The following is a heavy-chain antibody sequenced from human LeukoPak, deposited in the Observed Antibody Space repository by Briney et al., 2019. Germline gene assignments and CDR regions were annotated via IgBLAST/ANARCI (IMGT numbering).Heavy chain of an antibody. J-gene: IGHJ5*02. V-gene: IGHV5-51*01. CDR3: ARHDPHSRGYVNRFDP. CDR1: GYSFTSYW. CDR2: IYPGDSDT. Sequence: GESLKISCKGSGYSFTSYWIGWVRQMPGKGLEWMGIIYPGDSDTRYSPSFQGQVTISADKSISTAYLQWSSLRASDTAMYYCARHDPHSRGYVNRFDPWGQGTLVTVSS. D-gene: IGHD5-12*01.